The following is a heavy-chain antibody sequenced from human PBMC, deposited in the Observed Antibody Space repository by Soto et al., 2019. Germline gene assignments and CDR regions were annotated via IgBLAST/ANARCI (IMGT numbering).Heavy chain of an antibody. Sequence: ASVKVSCKASGGTFSSYTISWVRQAPGQGLEWMGRIIPILGIANYAQKFQGRVTITADKSTSTAYMELSSLRSEDTAVYYCARGLQTYYDILTGYQKPLYFDYWGQGTLVTVSS. CDR2: IIPILGIA. J-gene: IGHJ4*02. V-gene: IGHV1-69*02. CDR3: ARGLQTYYDILTGYQKPLYFDY. CDR1: GGTFSSYT. D-gene: IGHD3-9*01.